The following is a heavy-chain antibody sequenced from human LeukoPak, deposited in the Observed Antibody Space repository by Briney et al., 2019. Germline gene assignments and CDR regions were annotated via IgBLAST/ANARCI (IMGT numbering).Heavy chain of an antibody. V-gene: IGHV4-61*01. Sequence: SETLSLTCTVSGGSVSSGSYYWSWIRQPPGKGLEWIGYIYYSGSTNYNPSLKSRVTISVDSSKNQFSLKLSSVTAADTAVYYCARMGYYDFSSGPYGMDVWGQGTTVTVSS. D-gene: IGHD3-3*01. CDR1: GGSVSSGSYY. J-gene: IGHJ6*02. CDR3: ARMGYYDFSSGPYGMDV. CDR2: IYYSGST.